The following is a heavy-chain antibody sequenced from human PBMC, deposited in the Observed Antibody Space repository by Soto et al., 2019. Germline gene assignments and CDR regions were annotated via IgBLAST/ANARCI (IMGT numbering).Heavy chain of an antibody. Sequence: GGSLRLSCAASGFTFSNTDMSWVRQAPGKGLEWVSVIYSGGYTNYADSVKGRFIVSRDSPKNTLYLQMDSLRAEDTAVYYCAREAIIVIAAPEYYFDYWGQGTLVTVSS. CDR2: IYSGGYT. CDR1: GFTFSNTD. V-gene: IGHV3-66*01. D-gene: IGHD3-22*01. J-gene: IGHJ4*02. CDR3: AREAIIVIAAPEYYFDY.